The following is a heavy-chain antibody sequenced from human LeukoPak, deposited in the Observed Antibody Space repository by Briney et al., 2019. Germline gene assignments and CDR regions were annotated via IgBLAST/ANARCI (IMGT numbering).Heavy chain of an antibody. CDR2: INHRGST. CDR1: SGSFSGYY. CDR3: ARTTEGYCSSASCFGFSCSYYMDV. D-gene: IGHD2-2*01. Sequence: SETLSLTCAVYSGSFSGYYWTWIRQPPGKGLEWIGEINHRGSTNYNPSLKSRVTISVDTSKNQFSLKLSSVIAADTAVYYCARTTEGYCSSASCFGFSCSYYMDVWGKGTTVTISS. J-gene: IGHJ6*03. V-gene: IGHV4-34*01.